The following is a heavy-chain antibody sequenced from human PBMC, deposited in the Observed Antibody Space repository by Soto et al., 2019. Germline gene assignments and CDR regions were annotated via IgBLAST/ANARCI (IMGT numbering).Heavy chain of an antibody. CDR1: GFTFSSYA. Sequence: EVRILESGGGLVHPGGSLRLSCAASGFTFSSYAMTWVRQAPGKGLEWVSGISASGGTTYYADSVKGRFTISRDSSKNTVYLQMNSLRAGDTGIYYCTKGVVDFDYWGQGTLVTVSS. CDR2: ISASGGTT. J-gene: IGHJ4*02. D-gene: IGHD2-15*01. V-gene: IGHV3-23*01. CDR3: TKGVVDFDY.